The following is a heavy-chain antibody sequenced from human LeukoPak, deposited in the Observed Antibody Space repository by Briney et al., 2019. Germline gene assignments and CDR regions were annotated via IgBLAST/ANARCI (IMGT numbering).Heavy chain of an antibody. CDR3: AREVPGYYGSGTYHIVGTYFDY. D-gene: IGHD3-10*01. J-gene: IGHJ4*02. CDR1: GDSISNYY. Sequence: LETLSLTCTVSGDSISNYYWSWIRQPPGKGLEWIGYIYYSGITNYNPSLKSRVTISVDTSKNQFSLKLSSVTAADTAVYYCAREVPGYYGSGTYHIVGTYFDYWGQGTLVTVSS. V-gene: IGHV4-59*01. CDR2: IYYSGIT.